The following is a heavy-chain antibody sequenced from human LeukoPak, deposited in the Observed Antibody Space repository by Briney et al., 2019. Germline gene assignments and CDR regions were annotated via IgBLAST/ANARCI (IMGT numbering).Heavy chain of an antibody. CDR2: IYYSGST. D-gene: IGHD2-2*01. CDR1: GGSISNSSYY. J-gene: IGHJ5*02. V-gene: IGHV4-39*07. Sequence: PSETLSLTCTVSGGSISNSSYYWGWIRQPPGKGLEWIGTIYYSGSTYYNPSLKSRVTISVDRSKNQFSLKLSSVTAADTAVYYCARVPKIGVVPAAIGWFDPWGQGTLVTVSS. CDR3: ARVPKIGVVPAAIGWFDP.